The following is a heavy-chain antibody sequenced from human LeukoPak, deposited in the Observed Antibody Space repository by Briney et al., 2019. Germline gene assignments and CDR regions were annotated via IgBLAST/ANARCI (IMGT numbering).Heavy chain of an antibody. CDR2: IYYSGLT. V-gene: IGHV4-31*03. CDR1: GGSTSSGGYY. Sequence: PSETLSLTCTVSGGSTSSGGYYWSWIRQHPGKGLEWIGCIYYSGLTYYNPSLGSRVTVSLDTSRNQFSLKLTSVTAADTAVYYCARERTYFGSGSYPDSWGQGTLVTVSS. J-gene: IGHJ4*02. D-gene: IGHD3-10*01. CDR3: ARERTYFGSGSYPDS.